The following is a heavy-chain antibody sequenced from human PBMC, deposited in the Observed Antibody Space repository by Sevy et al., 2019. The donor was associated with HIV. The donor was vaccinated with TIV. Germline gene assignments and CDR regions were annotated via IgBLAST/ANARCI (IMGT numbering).Heavy chain of an antibody. D-gene: IGHD6-13*01. CDR1: GFSLNSYW. CDR2: IKQDGSVT. V-gene: IGHV3-7*01. Sequence: GGSLRLSCAAPGFSLNSYWMSWVGQAPGKGLEGGANIKQDGSVTYYVDSVKGRFTISRDNARNFLYLQMNSLRAEDTARYYCVRAIAADGSFWGQGTLVTVSS. J-gene: IGHJ4*02. CDR3: VRAIAADGSF.